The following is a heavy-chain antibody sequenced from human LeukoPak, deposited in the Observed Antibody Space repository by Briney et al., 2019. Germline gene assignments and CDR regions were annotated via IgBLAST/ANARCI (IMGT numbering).Heavy chain of an antibody. Sequence: PGGSLRLSCAASGFTFSSYAMSWVRQAPGKGLEWVSAISGSGGSTYYADSVKGRFTISRDNSKNTLYLQMNSLRAEDTAVYYCAKDGYGDYAVNWFDPWGQGTLVTVSS. CDR2: ISGSGGST. J-gene: IGHJ5*02. D-gene: IGHD4-17*01. V-gene: IGHV3-23*01. CDR3: AKDGYGDYAVNWFDP. CDR1: GFTFSSYA.